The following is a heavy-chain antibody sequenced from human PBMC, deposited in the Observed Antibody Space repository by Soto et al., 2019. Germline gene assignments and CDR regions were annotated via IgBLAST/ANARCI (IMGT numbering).Heavy chain of an antibody. V-gene: IGHV5-51*01. Sequence: GESLKISCXGSGYSFTSYWIGWVRQMPGKGLEWMGIIYPGDSDTRYSPSFQGQVTISADKSISTAYLQWSSLKASDTAMYYCARMGRRDGYNYNYYYGMDVWGQGTTVTVSS. CDR3: ARMGRRDGYNYNYYYGMDV. D-gene: IGHD5-12*01. J-gene: IGHJ6*02. CDR1: GYSFTSYW. CDR2: IYPGDSDT.